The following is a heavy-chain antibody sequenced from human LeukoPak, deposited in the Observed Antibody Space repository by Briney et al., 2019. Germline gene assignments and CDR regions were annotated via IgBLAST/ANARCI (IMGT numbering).Heavy chain of an antibody. Sequence: GGSLRLSCAASGFTFSSYGMHWVRQAPGKGLEWVAFIRYDGSNKYYADSVKGRFTISRDNSKNTLYLQMNSLRAEDTAVYYCAKDPVESSSPSLYYYYYMDVWGKGTTVTVSS. CDR3: AKDPVESSSPSLYYYYYMDV. V-gene: IGHV3-30*02. D-gene: IGHD6-13*01. CDR2: IRYDGSNK. CDR1: GFTFSSYG. J-gene: IGHJ6*03.